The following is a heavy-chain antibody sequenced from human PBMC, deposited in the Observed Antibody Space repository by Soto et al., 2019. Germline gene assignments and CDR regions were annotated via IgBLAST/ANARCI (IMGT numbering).Heavy chain of an antibody. J-gene: IGHJ3*02. D-gene: IGHD1-7*01. Sequence: QVQLVESGGGLVKPGGSLRLSCAASGFTFSDYYMNWIRQAPGKGLEWVSYISSTSTYTNYADSVKGRFTISRDNARNSLYLQMNSLRAEDTAVYYCAKDVRFKVSKLELRLGAFDIWGPGTMITVSS. CDR2: ISSTSTYT. CDR1: GFTFSDYY. V-gene: IGHV3-11*06. CDR3: AKDVRFKVSKLELRLGAFDI.